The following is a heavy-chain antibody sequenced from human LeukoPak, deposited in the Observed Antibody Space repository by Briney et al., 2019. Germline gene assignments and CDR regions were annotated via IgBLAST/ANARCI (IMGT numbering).Heavy chain of an antibody. V-gene: IGHV3-48*03. CDR1: GFTFSSYE. D-gene: IGHD3-22*01. CDR2: ISSSGSTI. J-gene: IGHJ4*02. CDR3: ARGAPPDDYYDSSGLKYFDY. Sequence: GGSLRLSCAASGFTFSSYEMNWVRQAPGKGLEWVSYISSSGSTIYYADSVKGRFTISRDNAKNSLYLQMNSLRAEDTAVYYCARGAPPDDYYDSSGLKYFDYWGQGTLVTVSS.